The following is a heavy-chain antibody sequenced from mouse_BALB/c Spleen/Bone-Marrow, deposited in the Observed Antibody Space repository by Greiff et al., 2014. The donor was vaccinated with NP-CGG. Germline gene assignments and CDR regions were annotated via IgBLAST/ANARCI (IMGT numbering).Heavy chain of an antibody. CDR3: ARYYYGSSYFDY. D-gene: IGHD1-1*01. CDR2: IDPANGNT. J-gene: IGHJ2*01. V-gene: IGHV14-3*02. CDR1: GFNIKDTY. Sequence: VQLQQSGAELVKPGASVKLSCTASGFNIKDTYMHWVKQRPEQGLEGIGRIDPANGNTKYDQKFQGKATITADTSSNTAYLQLSSLTPEDTAVYYCARYYYGSSYFDYWGQGTTLTVSS.